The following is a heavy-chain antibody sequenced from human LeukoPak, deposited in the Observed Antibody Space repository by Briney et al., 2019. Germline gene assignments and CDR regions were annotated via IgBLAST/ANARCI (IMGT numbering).Heavy chain of an antibody. Sequence: ASVTISCKASGYTFTSYGISWVRQAPGQGLEWMGWISAYNGNTNYAQKLQGRVTMTTDTSTSTAYMELRSLRSDDTAVYYCARVGGVVVPAALYFDYWGQGTLVTVSS. CDR2: ISAYNGNT. CDR1: GYTFTSYG. V-gene: IGHV1-18*01. D-gene: IGHD2-2*01. CDR3: ARVGGVVVPAALYFDY. J-gene: IGHJ4*02.